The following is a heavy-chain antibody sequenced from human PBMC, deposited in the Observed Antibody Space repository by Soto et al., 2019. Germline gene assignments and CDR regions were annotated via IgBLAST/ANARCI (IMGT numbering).Heavy chain of an antibody. CDR1: GGSVRSNNW. CDR3: GCRVEDISYDYYGMDV. V-gene: IGHV4-4*02. D-gene: IGHD2-15*01. Sequence: SETLSLTCAVSGGSVRSNNWWFWVRQPPGKGLEWIGEIHHRESTNLNPSLKSRVTISVDRSKNEFSLKVKSVTAADTAVYYCGCRVEDISYDYYGMDVWGQGPTVTVPS. J-gene: IGHJ6*02. CDR2: IHHREST.